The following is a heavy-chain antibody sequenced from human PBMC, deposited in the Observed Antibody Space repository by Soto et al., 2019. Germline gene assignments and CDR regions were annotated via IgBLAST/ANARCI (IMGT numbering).Heavy chain of an antibody. CDR2: ISGSGSSI. Sequence: EVQLLESGGGLVQPGGSLRLSCAASGFTFSNYAMTWVRQAPGKGLEWVSGISGSGSSIYYADSVKGRFTISRDNSKNTLYLQMNSPRAEDTAVYYGAKGGDSSSWKNWFDPWGQGTLVTVSS. CDR1: GFTFSNYA. V-gene: IGHV3-23*01. D-gene: IGHD6-13*01. CDR3: AKGGDSSSWKNWFDP. J-gene: IGHJ5*02.